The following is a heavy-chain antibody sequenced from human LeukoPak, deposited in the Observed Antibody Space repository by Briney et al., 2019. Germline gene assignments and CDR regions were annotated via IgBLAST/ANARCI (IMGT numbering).Heavy chain of an antibody. J-gene: IGHJ3*02. Sequence: PGGSLRLSCAASGFTFDDYGMSWVRQAPGKGLEWVSGINWNGGSTGYADSVKGRFTISRDNAKNSLYLQMNSLRAEDTALYYCARAPPQWELRAGYLGAFDIWGQGTMVTASS. D-gene: IGHD1-26*01. CDR3: ARAPPQWELRAGYLGAFDI. CDR2: INWNGGST. V-gene: IGHV3-20*04. CDR1: GFTFDDYG.